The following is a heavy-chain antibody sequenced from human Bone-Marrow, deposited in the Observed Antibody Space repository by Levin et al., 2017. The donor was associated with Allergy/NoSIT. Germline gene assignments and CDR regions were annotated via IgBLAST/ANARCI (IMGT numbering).Heavy chain of an antibody. D-gene: IGHD2-2*01. J-gene: IGHJ5*02. CDR3: ATDRGLCSSTSCYLGRFDP. V-gene: IGHV4-31*03. CDR2: IYESDTT. Sequence: PSETLSLTCTVSGGSISSGDSYWSWIRQHPGKGLEWIGYIYESDTTYYNPSLKSRVTISIDTSKNQFSLKLTSVTAADTAVYYCATDRGLCSSTSCYLGRFDPWGQGTLVTVSS. CDR1: GGSISSGDSY.